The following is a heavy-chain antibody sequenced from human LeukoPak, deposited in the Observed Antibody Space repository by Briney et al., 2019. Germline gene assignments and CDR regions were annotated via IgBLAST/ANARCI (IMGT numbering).Heavy chain of an antibody. D-gene: IGHD3-10*01. Sequence: GGSLRLSCAASGFIFNTYAMSWVRQAPGKGLEWVSGISGSGGSAFYADSVKGRFTISRDNSKNTLYLQMNSLRAEDTAIYYCADYGSGSYILEYWGQGTLVTVSS. CDR1: GFIFNTYA. CDR3: ADYGSGSYILEY. V-gene: IGHV3-23*01. CDR2: ISGSGGSA. J-gene: IGHJ4*02.